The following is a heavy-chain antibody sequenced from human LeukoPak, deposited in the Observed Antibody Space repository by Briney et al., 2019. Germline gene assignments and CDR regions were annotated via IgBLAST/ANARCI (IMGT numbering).Heavy chain of an antibody. CDR2: INPNSGGT. J-gene: IGHJ6*03. D-gene: IGHD6-13*01. CDR1: GYTFTGYY. CDR3: ARRGSQQLVFTYYYYMDV. V-gene: IGHV1-2*02. Sequence: ASVKVSCKASGYTFTGYYMHWVRQAPGQGLEWMGWINPNSGGTNYAQKFQGRVTMTRDTSISTAYMELSRLRSDDTAVYYCARRGSQQLVFTYYYYMDVWGKGTTVTISS.